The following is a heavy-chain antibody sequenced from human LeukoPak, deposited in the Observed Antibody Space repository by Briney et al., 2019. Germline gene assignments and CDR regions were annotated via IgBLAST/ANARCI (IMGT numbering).Heavy chain of an antibody. J-gene: IGHJ4*02. D-gene: IGHD3-22*01. CDR1: GGTFSSYA. V-gene: IGHV1-69*13. Sequence: SVKVSCKASGGTFSSYAISWVLQAPGQGLEWMGGIIPIFGTANYAQKFQGRVTITSDESTSTAYVELSSLRSEDTAVYYCAREMALRHYYDSSGYRPFDYWGQGTLVTVSS. CDR2: IIPIFGTA. CDR3: AREMALRHYYDSSGYRPFDY.